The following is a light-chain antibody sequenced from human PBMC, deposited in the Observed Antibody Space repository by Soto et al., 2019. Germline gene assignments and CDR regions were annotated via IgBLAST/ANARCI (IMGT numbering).Light chain of an antibody. Sequence: QSALTQPASLSGSPGQSITISCTGTSSDIGAYDYVSWFQQHPGKAPKLMISGVNNRPSGVSNRFSGSKSGNTASLTIFGLQVEDEAVYYCSSYTTGSTLPWVFGTGTKVTVL. CDR2: GVN. CDR1: SSDIGAYDY. V-gene: IGLV2-14*01. CDR3: SSYTTGSTLPWV. J-gene: IGLJ1*01.